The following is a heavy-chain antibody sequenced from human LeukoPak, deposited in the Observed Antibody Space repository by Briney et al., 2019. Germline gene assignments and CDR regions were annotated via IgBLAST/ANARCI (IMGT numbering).Heavy chain of an antibody. D-gene: IGHD6-13*01. CDR1: GFTFSSYR. CDR3: ARVVSSSWDFDY. CDR2: ISSSTNYI. J-gene: IGHJ4*02. V-gene: IGHV3-21*01. Sequence: GGSLRLSCAASGFTFSSYRMNWVRQAPGKGLEWVSSISSSTNYIYYADSVKGRFTISRDNSKNTLYLQMNSLRAEDTAVYYCARVVSSSWDFDYWGQGTLVTVSS.